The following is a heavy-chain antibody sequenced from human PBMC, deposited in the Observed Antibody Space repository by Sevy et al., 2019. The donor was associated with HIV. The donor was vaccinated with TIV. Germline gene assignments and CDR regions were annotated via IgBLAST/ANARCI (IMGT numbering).Heavy chain of an antibody. J-gene: IGHJ4*02. CDR3: ARVVRGAHYYDSSGYYGL. Sequence: SETLSLTCAVSGYSISSGYYWGWIRQPPGKGLEWIGSIYHSGSTYYNPSLKSRVTISVDTSKNQFSLKLSSVTAADTAVYYCARVVRGAHYYDSSGYYGLWGQGTLVTVSS. CDR1: GYSISSGYY. CDR2: IYHSGST. D-gene: IGHD3-22*01. V-gene: IGHV4-38-2*01.